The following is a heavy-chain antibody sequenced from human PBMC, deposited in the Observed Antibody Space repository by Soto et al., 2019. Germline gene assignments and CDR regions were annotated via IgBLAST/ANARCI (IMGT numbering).Heavy chain of an antibody. V-gene: IGHV4-39*01. D-gene: IGHD1-20*01. Sequence: SETLSLTCAVSGGSISGSYYYWGWLRQSPGRGPEWIGRVFYTGFTSYNPSLDSRFSVSVDTSKNQFSLKVCDVTAADTAVYYCASSQKGYNWNYFDHWGQGALVTVSS. J-gene: IGHJ4*02. CDR3: ASSQKGYNWNYFDH. CDR2: VFYTGFT. CDR1: GGSISGSYYY.